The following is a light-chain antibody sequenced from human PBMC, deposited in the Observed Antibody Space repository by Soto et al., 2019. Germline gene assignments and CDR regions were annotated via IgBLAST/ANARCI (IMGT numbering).Light chain of an antibody. J-gene: IGKJ2*01. CDR2: EGS. V-gene: IGKV1-13*02. CDR3: QQLSGYPRT. CDR1: RGISSA. Sequence: AVQLTQSPSSLSASVGDRVTITCRASRGISSALAWYQQRPGKPPKLLIYEGSSLESGVPSRFSGSESGTDFTLTISVLQPEDFATYYCQQLSGYPRTLGQGTNLYIQ.